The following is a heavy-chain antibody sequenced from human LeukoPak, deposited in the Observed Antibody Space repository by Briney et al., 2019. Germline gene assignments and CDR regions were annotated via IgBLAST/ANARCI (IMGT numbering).Heavy chain of an antibody. Sequence: SATLSLTCTVSGASISTSAYYWGWIRQPPGQGLDWIGNIYYSGSTYYNPSLKSRVTISVDTSKNQFSLKLSSVTAADTAVYYCARDWGDSSSSPDYWGQGTLVTVSS. CDR1: GASISTSAYY. CDR2: IYYSGST. CDR3: ARDWGDSSSSPDY. D-gene: IGHD6-6*01. V-gene: IGHV4-39*07. J-gene: IGHJ4*02.